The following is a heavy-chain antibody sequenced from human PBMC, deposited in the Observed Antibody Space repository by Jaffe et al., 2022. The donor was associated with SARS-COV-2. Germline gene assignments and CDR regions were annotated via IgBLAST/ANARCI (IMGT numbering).Heavy chain of an antibody. J-gene: IGHJ4*02. Sequence: EVRLLESGGGLVQPGRSLRLSCAASGFDFRRYAMSWVRQAPGKGLEWVAALSGSGDSTYYADSMEGRFTISRDNSKNTVFLQISSLRVEDTAVYYCAKDRVWEMATRIDSWGQGTLLTVSS. CDR2: LSGSGDST. CDR1: GFDFRRYA. CDR3: AKDRVWEMATRIDS. D-gene: IGHD1-26*01. V-gene: IGHV3-23*01.